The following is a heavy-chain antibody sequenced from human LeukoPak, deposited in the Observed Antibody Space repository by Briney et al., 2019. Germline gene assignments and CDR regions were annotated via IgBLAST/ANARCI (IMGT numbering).Heavy chain of an antibody. D-gene: IGHD6-6*01. Sequence: GGSLRLSCAASGFTFSSYAMSWVRQAPGKGLEWVSAISGSGGSTYYADSVKGRFTISRDNSKNMLYLQMNSLRAEDTAVYYCAKSKIAAWSPRLWGQGTLVTVSS. V-gene: IGHV3-23*01. CDR3: AKSKIAAWSPRL. CDR2: ISGSGGST. J-gene: IGHJ4*02. CDR1: GFTFSSYA.